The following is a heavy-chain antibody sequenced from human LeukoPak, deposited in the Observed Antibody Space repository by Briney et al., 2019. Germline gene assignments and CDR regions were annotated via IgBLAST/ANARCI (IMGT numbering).Heavy chain of an antibody. D-gene: IGHD3-22*01. CDR3: AKGAPYYYDSSGYLGAFDI. CDR1: GFTFSSYG. V-gene: IGHV3-30*18. CDR2: ISYDGSNK. J-gene: IGHJ3*02. Sequence: GGSLRLSCAASGFTFSSYGMHWVRQAPGKGLEWVAVISYDGSNKYYADSVKGRFTISRDNSKNTLYLQMNSLRAEDTAVYYCAKGAPYYYDSSGYLGAFDIWGQGTMVTVSS.